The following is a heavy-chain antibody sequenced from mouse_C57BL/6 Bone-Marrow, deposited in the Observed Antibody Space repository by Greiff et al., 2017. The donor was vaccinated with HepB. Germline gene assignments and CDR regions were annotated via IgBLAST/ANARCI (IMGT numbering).Heavy chain of an antibody. CDR3: AMDKLGRGMDY. CDR1: GYSFTGYF. D-gene: IGHD4-1*01. V-gene: IGHV1-20*01. CDR2: INPYNGDT. Sequence: EVQLQQSGPELVKPGDSVKISCKASGYSFTGYFMNWVMQSHGKSLEWIGRINPYNGDTFYNQKFKGKATLTVDKSSSTAHMELRSLTSEDSAVYYCAMDKLGRGMDYWGQGTSVTVSS. J-gene: IGHJ4*01.